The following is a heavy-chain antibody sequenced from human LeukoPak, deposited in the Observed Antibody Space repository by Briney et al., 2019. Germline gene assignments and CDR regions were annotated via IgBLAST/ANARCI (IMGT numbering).Heavy chain of an antibody. V-gene: IGHV1-24*01. CDR3: ATDPPKMVRGVIIMYDAFDI. Sequence: PVASVKVSCKVSGYTLTELSMHWVRQAPGKGLEWMGGFDPEDGETIYAQKFQGRVTMTEDKSTDTAYMELSSMRSEDTAVYYCATDPPKMVRGVIIMYDAFDIWGQGTMVTVSS. D-gene: IGHD3-10*01. CDR1: GYTLTELS. J-gene: IGHJ3*02. CDR2: FDPEDGET.